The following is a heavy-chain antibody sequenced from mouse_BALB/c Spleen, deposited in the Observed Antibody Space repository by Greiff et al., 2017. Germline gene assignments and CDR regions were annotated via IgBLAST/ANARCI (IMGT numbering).Heavy chain of an antibody. V-gene: IGHV2-6-7*01. CDR2: IWGDGST. CDR3: AREQGRLPSFAY. J-gene: IGHJ3*01. D-gene: IGHD2-13*01. Sequence: QVQLKESGPGLVAPSQSLSITCTVSGFSLTGYGVNWVRQPPGKGLEWLGMIWGDGSTDYNSAVKSRLSISKDNSKSQVFLKMNSLQTDDTARYYCAREQGRLPSFAYWGQGTLGTVSA. CDR1: GFSLTGYG.